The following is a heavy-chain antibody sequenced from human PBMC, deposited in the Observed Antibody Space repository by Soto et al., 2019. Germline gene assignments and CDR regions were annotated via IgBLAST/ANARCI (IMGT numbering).Heavy chain of an antibody. J-gene: IGHJ6*02. Sequence: PGGSLRLSCAASGFTFSNCWMTWVRQAPGKGLEWVANIKQDGSEKNYVDSVKSRLTISRDNAKNSLYLQMSSLRAEDTAVYYCGREDYDILTGYYNDYYYGLDVWGQGTTVTVSS. CDR2: IKQDGSEK. CDR1: GFTFSNCW. D-gene: IGHD3-9*01. CDR3: GREDYDILTGYYNDYYYGLDV. V-gene: IGHV3-7*03.